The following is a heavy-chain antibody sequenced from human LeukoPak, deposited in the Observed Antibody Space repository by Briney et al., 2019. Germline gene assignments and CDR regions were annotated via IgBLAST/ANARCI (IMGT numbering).Heavy chain of an antibody. Sequence: KTSETLSLTCTVSGGSISSGGYYWSWIRQHPGKGLEWIGYIYYSGSTYYNPSLKSRVTISGDTSKNQFSLNLSSVTAADTAVYYCATDRARGGDSFDYWGQGTLVTVSS. CDR3: ATDRARGGDSFDY. CDR2: IYYSGST. J-gene: IGHJ4*02. CDR1: GGSISSGGYY. V-gene: IGHV4-30-4*08. D-gene: IGHD3-10*01.